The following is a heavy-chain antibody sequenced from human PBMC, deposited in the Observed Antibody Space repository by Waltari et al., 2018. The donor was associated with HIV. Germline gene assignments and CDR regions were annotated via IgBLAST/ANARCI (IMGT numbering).Heavy chain of an antibody. CDR2: IIPILGIA. CDR1: GGTFSSYA. Sequence: QVQLVQSGAEVKKPGSSVKVSCKASGGTFSSYAISWVRQAPGQGLEWMGRIIPILGIANYAQKFQGRVTITADKSTSTAYMELSSLRSEDTAVYYCARDRVEMATIPLFDYWGQGTLVTVSS. J-gene: IGHJ4*02. D-gene: IGHD5-12*01. V-gene: IGHV1-69*04. CDR3: ARDRVEMATIPLFDY.